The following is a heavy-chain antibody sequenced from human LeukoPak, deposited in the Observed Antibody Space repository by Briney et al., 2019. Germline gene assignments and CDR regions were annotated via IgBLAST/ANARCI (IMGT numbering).Heavy chain of an antibody. J-gene: IGHJ6*02. CDR3: ARDGGYYYDSSGYYGYYGMDV. D-gene: IGHD3-22*01. V-gene: IGHV3-7*01. Sequence: GGALRLSCAPSGFTFSSYEMNWVRQAPGKGLEWGANIKQDGSEKYYVDAVKGRFTISRDNAKNSLYLQMNSLRAEDTAVYYCARDGGYYYDSSGYYGYYGMDVWGQGTTVTVSS. CDR2: IKQDGSEK. CDR1: GFTFSSYE.